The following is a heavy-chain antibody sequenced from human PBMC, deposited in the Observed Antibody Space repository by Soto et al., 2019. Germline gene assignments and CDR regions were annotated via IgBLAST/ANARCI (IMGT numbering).Heavy chain of an antibody. J-gene: IGHJ4*02. CDR2: IYYSGST. CDR3: ASFPAGIAVAGFDY. V-gene: IGHV4-39*01. Sequence: PSETLSLTCTVSGGSISSSSYYWGWIRQPPGKGLEWIGSIYYSGSTYYNQSLKSRVTISVDTSKNQFSLKLSSVTAADTAVYYCASFPAGIAVAGFDYWGQGTLVTVSS. CDR1: GGSISSSSYY. D-gene: IGHD6-19*01.